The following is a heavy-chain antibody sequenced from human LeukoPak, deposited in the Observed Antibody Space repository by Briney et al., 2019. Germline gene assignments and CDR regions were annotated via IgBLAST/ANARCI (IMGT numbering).Heavy chain of an antibody. CDR1: GFTFSSYG. J-gene: IGHJ4*02. D-gene: IGHD2-15*01. CDR2: ISYDGSNK. CDR3: ARASGGSCYSNFDY. Sequence: AGGSLRLSCAASGFTFSSYGMHWVRQAPGKGLEWVAVISYDGSNKYYADSVKGRFTISRDNSKNTLYLQMNSLRAEDTAVYYCARASGGSCYSNFDYWGQGTLSPSPQ. V-gene: IGHV3-30*03.